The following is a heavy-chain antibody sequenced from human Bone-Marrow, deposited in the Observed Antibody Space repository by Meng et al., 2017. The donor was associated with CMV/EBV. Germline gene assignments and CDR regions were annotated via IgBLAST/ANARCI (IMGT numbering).Heavy chain of an antibody. CDR2: INHSGRT. CDR3: ARACRDTGMFFYFDS. V-gene: IGHV4-34*01. J-gene: IGHJ4*02. CDR1: GGSFSDYY. Sequence: VYGGSFSDYYWTWIRQSPVRGLEWIGEINHSGRTNYNPSLKSRVTISVDTSKNQFSLRMTSLTAADATVYYCARACRDTGMFFYFDSSGQGTLVTVSS. D-gene: IGHD1-1*01.